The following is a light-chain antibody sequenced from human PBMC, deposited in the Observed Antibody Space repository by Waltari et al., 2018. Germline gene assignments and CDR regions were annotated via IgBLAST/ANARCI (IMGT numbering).Light chain of an antibody. Sequence: DVVMTQSPLSLPVTLGQAASISCRSSESLVSSGGNTYFNWFHQRPGQPPRRLFYKVSNRDSGVPDRFSGSGSGTDFTLTISRVEAEDVGVYYCMQGIHRPWTFGQGTKVEIK. CDR3: MQGIHRPWT. CDR1: ESLVSSGGNTY. J-gene: IGKJ1*01. CDR2: KVS. V-gene: IGKV2-30*01.